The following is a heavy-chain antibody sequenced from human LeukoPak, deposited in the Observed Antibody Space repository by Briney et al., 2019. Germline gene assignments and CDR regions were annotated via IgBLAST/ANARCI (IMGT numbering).Heavy chain of an antibody. V-gene: IGHV3-30*04. CDR1: GFTFSSYA. CDR3: AKDRWRGSYYDY. CDR2: ISYDGSNK. D-gene: IGHD4-23*01. J-gene: IGHJ4*02. Sequence: PGGSLRLSCAASGFTFSSYAMHWVRQAPGKGLEWVAVISYDGSNKYYADSVKGRFTISRDNSKNTLYLQMNSLRVEDTAVYYCAKDRWRGSYYDYWGQGTLVTVSS.